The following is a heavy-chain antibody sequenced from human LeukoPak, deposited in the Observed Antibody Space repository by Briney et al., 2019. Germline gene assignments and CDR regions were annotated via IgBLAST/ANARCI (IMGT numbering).Heavy chain of an antibody. CDR1: GFTFSSYA. J-gene: IGHJ6*02. D-gene: IGHD5-24*01. CDR3: AKALRSIYYYYGIDV. CDR2: ISGSGGST. Sequence: GGSVRLSCAASGFTFSSYAMSWVRQAPGKGLEWVSAISGSGGSTYYADSVKGRFTISRDNSKNTLYQQMNSLRAEDTAVYYCAKALRSIYYYYGIDVWGQGTTVTVSS. V-gene: IGHV3-23*01.